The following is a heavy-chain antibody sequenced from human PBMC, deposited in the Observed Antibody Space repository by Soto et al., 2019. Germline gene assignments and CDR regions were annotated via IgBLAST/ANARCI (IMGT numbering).Heavy chain of an antibody. CDR2: ISAYNGNT. Sequence: AASVKVSCKASGYTFTSYGISWVRQAPGQGLEWMGWISAYNGNTNYAQKLQGRVTMTTDTSTSTAYMELRSLRSDDTAVYYCARAVIVVVPAAMYNWFDPWGQGTLVTVSS. V-gene: IGHV1-18*01. D-gene: IGHD2-2*01. J-gene: IGHJ5*02. CDR3: ARAVIVVVPAAMYNWFDP. CDR1: GYTFTSYG.